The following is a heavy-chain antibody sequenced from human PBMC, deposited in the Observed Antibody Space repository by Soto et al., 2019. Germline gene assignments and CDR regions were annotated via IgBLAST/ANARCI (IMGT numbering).Heavy chain of an antibody. V-gene: IGHV4-34*01. Sequence: QVQLQQWGAGLLKPSETLSLTCAVYGGSFSGYYWSWIRQPPGKELAWIGEINHSGSTNCNPSLKSRVTISVDTSKNQFSLKLSSVTAADTAVYYCARGLPVTTHPQAADQNWYFDLWGRGTLVTVSS. D-gene: IGHD4-17*01. CDR2: INHSGST. J-gene: IGHJ2*01. CDR1: GGSFSGYY. CDR3: ARGLPVTTHPQAADQNWYFDL.